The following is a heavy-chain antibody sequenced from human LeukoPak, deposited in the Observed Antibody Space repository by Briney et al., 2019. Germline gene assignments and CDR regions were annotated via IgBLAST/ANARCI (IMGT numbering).Heavy chain of an antibody. CDR2: ITSSGSTI. CDR1: GFTFSDFY. Sequence: PGGSLRLSCVASGFTFSDFYMSWIRQAPGKGLEWISYITSSGSTIDYADSVKGRFTISRDNAKNSLYLQMNSLRAEDTAVYYCARDSSSWYVDAFDIWGQGTMVTVSS. V-gene: IGHV3-11*04. CDR3: ARDSSSWYVDAFDI. J-gene: IGHJ3*02. D-gene: IGHD6-13*01.